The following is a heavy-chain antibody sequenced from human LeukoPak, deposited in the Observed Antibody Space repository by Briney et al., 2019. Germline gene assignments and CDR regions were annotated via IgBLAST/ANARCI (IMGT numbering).Heavy chain of an antibody. CDR3: ARDGDAFHY. V-gene: IGHV3-7*01. CDR2: IKEDGSEK. CDR1: GFSFKNYW. Sequence: GGSLRLSCATSGFSFKNYWMTWVRQAPGRRLEWEANIKEDGSEKFYADSVKGRFTIARDNAENSLYLQMNSLRAEDTAVYYCARDGDAFHYWGQGTLVTVSS. J-gene: IGHJ4*02.